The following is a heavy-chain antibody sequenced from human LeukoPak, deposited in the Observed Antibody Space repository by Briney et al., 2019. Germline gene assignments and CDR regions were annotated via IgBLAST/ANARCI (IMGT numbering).Heavy chain of an antibody. CDR2: IWYDGSNK. J-gene: IGHJ6*02. CDR1: GFTLSSYG. V-gene: IGHV3-33*01. D-gene: IGHD3/OR15-3a*01. CDR3: ARVDSRYYYYGMDV. Sequence: PGGSLRLSCAASGFTLSSYGMHWVRQAPGKGLEWVAVIWYDGSNKYYADSVKGRFTISRDNSKNTLYLQMNTLRAEDTAVYYCARVDSRYYYYGMDVWGQGTTATVSS.